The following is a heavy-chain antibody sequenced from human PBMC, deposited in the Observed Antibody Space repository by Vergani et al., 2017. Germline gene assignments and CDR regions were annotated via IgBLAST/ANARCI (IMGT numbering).Heavy chain of an antibody. CDR1: GYSFTTYW. D-gene: IGHD1-14*01. CDR3: AGDQGGGTH. V-gene: IGHV5-10-1*01. CDR2: IDPSDSYT. Sequence: EVQLVQSGAEVKKPGESLKISCKGSGYSFTTYWISWVRQMPGKGLEWMGKIDPSDSYTNYSPSFQGPVTISADKSISAADLQWSSLKASDTAMYYCAGDQGGGTHWGQGTLVTVSS. J-gene: IGHJ4*02.